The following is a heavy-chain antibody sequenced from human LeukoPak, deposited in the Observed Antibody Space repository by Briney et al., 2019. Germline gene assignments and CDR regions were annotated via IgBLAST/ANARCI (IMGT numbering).Heavy chain of an antibody. CDR1: GFTFSSYG. J-gene: IGHJ6*02. D-gene: IGHD4-23*01. Sequence: PGGSLRLSCAASGFTFSSYGMHWVRQAPGKGLEWVAVISYDGSNKYYADSVKGRFTISRDNSKNTLYLQMNSLRAEDTAVYYCAKALDYGGNSYYYGMDVWGQGTTVTVSS. CDR3: AKALDYGGNSYYYGMDV. V-gene: IGHV3-30*18. CDR2: ISYDGSNK.